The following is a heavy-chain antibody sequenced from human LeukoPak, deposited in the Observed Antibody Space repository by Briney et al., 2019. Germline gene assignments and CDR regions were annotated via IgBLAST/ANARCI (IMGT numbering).Heavy chain of an antibody. J-gene: IGHJ6*02. CDR2: MNPNSGNT. V-gene: IGHV1-8*01. CDR3: ARVGGSMVRGVIRPDYYYGMDV. CDR1: GYTFTSYD. Sequence: GASVKVSCKASGYTFTSYDINWVRQATGQGLEWMGWMNPNSGNTGYAQKFQGRVTMTRNTSISTAYMELSSLRSEDTAVYYCARVGGSMVRGVIRPDYYYGMDVWGQGTTVTVSS. D-gene: IGHD3-10*01.